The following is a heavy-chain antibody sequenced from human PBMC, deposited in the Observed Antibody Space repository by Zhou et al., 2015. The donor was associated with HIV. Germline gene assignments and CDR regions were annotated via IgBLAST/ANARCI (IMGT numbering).Heavy chain of an antibody. V-gene: IGHV1-69*01. J-gene: IGHJ5*02. D-gene: IGHD3-3*01. CDR1: GGTFSSYA. Sequence: QVQLVQSGAEVKKPGSSVKVSCKASGGTFSSYAISWVRQAPGQGLEWMGGIIPIFGTANYAQKFQGRVTITADESTSTAYMELSSLRSEDTAVYYCARGPAVLRFLEWYLGNWFDPWGQGTLVTVSS. CDR2: IIPIFGTA. CDR3: ARGPAVLRFLEWYLGNWFDP.